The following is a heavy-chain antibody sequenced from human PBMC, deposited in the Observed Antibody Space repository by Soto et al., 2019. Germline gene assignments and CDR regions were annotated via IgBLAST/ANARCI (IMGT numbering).Heavy chain of an antibody. CDR1: DDFISSYY. V-gene: IGHV4-4*07. Sequence: SETLSLTCTVSDDFISSYYWNWIRQPAGKGLEWIGRVSTNGATNYNPSLESRVTMSVDTSRNQFSLKLTSVTAADTAVYFCARADYEILTGSYAMDVWGQGTTVTVSS. D-gene: IGHD3-9*01. J-gene: IGHJ6*02. CDR3: ARADYEILTGSYAMDV. CDR2: VSTNGAT.